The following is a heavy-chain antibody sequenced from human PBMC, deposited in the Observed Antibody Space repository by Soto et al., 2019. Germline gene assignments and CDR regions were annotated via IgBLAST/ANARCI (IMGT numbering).Heavy chain of an antibody. CDR3: ARGGRWELHRYYYYGMDV. CDR2: INPNSGGT. CDR1: GYTFTGYY. J-gene: IGHJ6*02. Sequence: QVQLVQSGAEVKKPGASVKVSCKASGYTFTGYYMHWVRQAPGQGLEWMGWINPNSGGTNYAQKCQGGVTMTRDTSISPAYMELSRLRSDDTAVYYCARGGRWELHRYYYYGMDVWGQGTTVTVSS. V-gene: IGHV1-2*02. D-gene: IGHD1-26*01.